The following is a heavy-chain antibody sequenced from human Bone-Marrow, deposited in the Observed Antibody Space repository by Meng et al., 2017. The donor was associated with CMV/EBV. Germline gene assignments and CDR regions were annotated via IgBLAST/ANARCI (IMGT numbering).Heavy chain of an antibody. Sequence: SETLSLTCAVYGGSFSGYYWSWIRQPPGKGLEWIGYIYYSGSTNYNPSLKSRVTISVDTSKNQFSLKLSSVTAADTAVYYCARDRYGSIDYWGQGTLVTVSS. V-gene: IGHV4-59*01. CDR1: GGSFSGYY. CDR3: ARDRYGSIDY. J-gene: IGHJ4*02. CDR2: IYYSGST. D-gene: IGHD4-17*01.